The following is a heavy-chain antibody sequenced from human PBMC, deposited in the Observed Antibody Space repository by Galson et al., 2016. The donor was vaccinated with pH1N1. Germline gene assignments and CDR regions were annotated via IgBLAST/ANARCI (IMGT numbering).Heavy chain of an antibody. CDR1: GVIFRNFA. CDR3: ARAGENYYETSGYGKT. V-gene: IGHV1-69*05. D-gene: IGHD3-22*01. CDR2: IIALFGTT. Sequence: SVKVSCKASGVIFRNFAMSWVRQAPGQGLEWMGGIIALFGTTNYAQKFQGRLTITTDESTSTVYMELSSLRSEDTAVYYCARAGENYYETSGYGKTWGQGTLGTVSS. J-gene: IGHJ4*02.